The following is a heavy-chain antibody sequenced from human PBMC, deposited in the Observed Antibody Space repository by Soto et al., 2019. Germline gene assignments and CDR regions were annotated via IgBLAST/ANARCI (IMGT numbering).Heavy chain of an antibody. J-gene: IGHJ5*02. V-gene: IGHV1-69*02. D-gene: IGHD1-26*01. CDR1: GGTLSNFT. CDR3: ASAQLGIRSLYWFDP. Sequence: QVQLVQSGAEVKKPGSSVKVSCKASGGTLSNFTISWVRQAPGQGLEWMGRIIPILGILHSAQKFQGRVTITADKSTSTAYMDLRSLRSEDPAVYSCASAQLGIRSLYWFDPWGQGTLVNVSS. CDR2: IIPILGIL.